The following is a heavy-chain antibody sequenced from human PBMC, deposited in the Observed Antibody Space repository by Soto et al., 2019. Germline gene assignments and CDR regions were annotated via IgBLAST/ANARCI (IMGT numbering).Heavy chain of an antibody. V-gene: IGHV1-58*01. CDR2: IVVGSGNT. D-gene: IGHD3-9*01. J-gene: IGHJ3*02. Sequence: QMQLVQSGPEVKKPGTSVKVSCKASGFTFTSSAVQWVRQARGQRLEWIGRIVVGSGNTNYAQKFQERVTITRDMSTSTAYMELSRLRSEVTAVYFCAAGQLRYYDWLLSLDDAFDIWGQGTMVTVSS. CDR1: GFTFTSSA. CDR3: AAGQLRYYDWLLSLDDAFDI.